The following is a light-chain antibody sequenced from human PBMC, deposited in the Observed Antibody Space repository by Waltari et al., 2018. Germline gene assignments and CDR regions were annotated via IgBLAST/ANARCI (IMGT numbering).Light chain of an antibody. J-gene: IGLJ3*02. CDR3: STWDDRLNGPV. CDR1: RSNIGSNS. Sequence: QSVLTQPPSASGTPGQRVTISCSGSRSNIGSNSVSWYQLLPGTAPKLLIYSQNQRPSGVPDRFSGSTSGTSASLAISGLQSDDEADYYCSTWDDRLNGPVFGGGTKLTVL. V-gene: IGLV1-44*01. CDR2: SQN.